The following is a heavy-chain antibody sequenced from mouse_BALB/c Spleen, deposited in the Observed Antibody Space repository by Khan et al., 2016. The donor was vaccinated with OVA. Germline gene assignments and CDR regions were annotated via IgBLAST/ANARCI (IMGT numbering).Heavy chain of an antibody. CDR1: GYSFTSYY. CDR3: IRQGYVTWFTY. D-gene: IGHD2-2*01. V-gene: IGHV1S135*01. CDR2: IDPFSGGT. Sequence: VQLQQSGPELMKPGASVKISCKASGYSFTSYYIHWVMQSHGKSLEWIGYIDPFSGGTTYNQKFKGKATLTVDTSSSTAYIHLSNLTSEDSAVYDSIRQGYVTWFTYWGQGTLVTVSA. J-gene: IGHJ3*01.